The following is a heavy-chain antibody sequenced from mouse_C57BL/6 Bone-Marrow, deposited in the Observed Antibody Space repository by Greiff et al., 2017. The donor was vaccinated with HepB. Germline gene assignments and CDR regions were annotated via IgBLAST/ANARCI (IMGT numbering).Heavy chain of an antibody. J-gene: IGHJ2*01. CDR1: GFTFSDYG. D-gene: IGHD4-1*01. Sequence: EVKVVESGGGLVKPGGSLKLSCAASGFTFSDYGMHWVRQAPEKGLEWVAYISSGSSTIYYADTVKGRFTISRDNAKNTLFLQMTSLRSEDTAMYYCARSRVLGPYFDYWGQGTTLTVSS. V-gene: IGHV5-17*01. CDR3: ARSRVLGPYFDY. CDR2: ISSGSSTI.